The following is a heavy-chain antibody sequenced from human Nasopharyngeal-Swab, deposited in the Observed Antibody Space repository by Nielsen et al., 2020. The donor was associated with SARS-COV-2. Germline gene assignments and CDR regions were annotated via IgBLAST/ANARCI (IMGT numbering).Heavy chain of an antibody. CDR3: AGGEGIVVVPANY. V-gene: IGHV3-11*04. CDR2: ISSSGSTI. D-gene: IGHD2-2*01. CDR1: GFTFSDYY. Sequence: GGSLRLSCAASGFTFSDYYMSWIRQAPGKGLEWVSYISSSGSTIYYADSVKGRFTISRDNAKNSLYLQMNSLRAEDTVVYYCAGGEGIVVVPANYWGQGTLVTVSS. J-gene: IGHJ4*02.